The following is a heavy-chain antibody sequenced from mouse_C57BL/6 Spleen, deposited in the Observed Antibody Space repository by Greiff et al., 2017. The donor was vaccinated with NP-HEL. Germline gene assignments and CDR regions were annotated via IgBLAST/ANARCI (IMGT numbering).Heavy chain of an antibody. CDR3: ARGYDYDDAMDY. CDR2: ISYDGSN. Sequence: EVKLQESGPGLVKPSQSLSLTCSVTGYSITSGYYWNWIRQFPGNKLEWMGYISYDGSNNYNPSLKNRISITRDTSKNQFFLKLNSVTTEDTATYYCARGYDYDDAMDYWGQGTSVTVSS. V-gene: IGHV3-6*01. D-gene: IGHD2-4*01. CDR1: GYSITSGYY. J-gene: IGHJ4*01.